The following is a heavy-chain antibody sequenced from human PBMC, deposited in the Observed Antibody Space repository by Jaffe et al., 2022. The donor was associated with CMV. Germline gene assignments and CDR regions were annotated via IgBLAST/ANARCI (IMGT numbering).Heavy chain of an antibody. D-gene: IGHD4-17*01. Sequence: EVQLLESGGGLVQPGGSLRLSCAASGFTFSSYAMSWVRQAPGKGLEWVSAISGSGGSTYYADSVKGRFTISRDNSKNTLYLQMNSLRTEDTAVYYCAKGSYGDSLFDYWGQGTLVTVSS. CDR2: ISGSGGST. V-gene: IGHV3-23*01. CDR3: AKGSYGDSLFDY. CDR1: GFTFSSYA. J-gene: IGHJ4*02.